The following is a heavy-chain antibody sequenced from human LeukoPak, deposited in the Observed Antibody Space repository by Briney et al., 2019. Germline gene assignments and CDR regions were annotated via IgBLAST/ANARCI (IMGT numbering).Heavy chain of an antibody. CDR2: ISYDGSNK. Sequence: GGSLRLSCAASGFTFSSYAMHWVRQAPGKGLEWVAVISYDGSNKYYADSVKGRFTISRDNSKNTLYLQMNSLRAEDTAVYYCARGFLGRTGHYYYGMDVWGQGTTVTVSS. CDR3: ARGFLGRTGHYYYGMDV. CDR1: GFTFSSYA. J-gene: IGHJ6*02. D-gene: IGHD3-3*01. V-gene: IGHV3-30-3*01.